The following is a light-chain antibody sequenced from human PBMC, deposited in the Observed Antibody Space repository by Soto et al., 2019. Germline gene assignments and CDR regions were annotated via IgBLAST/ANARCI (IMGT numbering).Light chain of an antibody. CDR2: DVS. Sequence: QSVLTQPASVSGSPGQSITISCTGTSSDIGAYNYVSWYQQHPGKAPKLIIYDVSNWPSGLSTRFSGSKSGNTASLTISGLQAEDEADYYCCSCPTDTPPRYVLGTGTNVNDL. J-gene: IGLJ1*01. V-gene: IGLV2-14*01. CDR3: CSCPTDTPPRYV. CDR1: SSDIGAYNY.